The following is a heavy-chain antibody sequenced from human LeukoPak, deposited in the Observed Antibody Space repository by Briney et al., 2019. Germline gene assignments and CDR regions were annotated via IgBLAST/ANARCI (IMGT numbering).Heavy chain of an antibody. D-gene: IGHD1-7*01. CDR1: GFTFSNYG. CDR2: IRYDGTNQ. J-gene: IGHJ3*02. V-gene: IGHV3-30*02. Sequence: GGSLRLSCVASGFTFSNYGMDWVRQAPGKGLEWVAFIRYDGTNQYYADSVKGRLTFSRDNSKNTLYLQMNSLRVEDTAVYYCARGNSNGFDIWGQGTMVTVSS. CDR3: ARGNSNGFDI.